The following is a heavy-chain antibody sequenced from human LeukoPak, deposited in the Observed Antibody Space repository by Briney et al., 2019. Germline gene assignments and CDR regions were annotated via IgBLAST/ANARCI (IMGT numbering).Heavy chain of an antibody. J-gene: IGHJ5*02. D-gene: IGHD4-17*01. CDR1: GLTGSHNY. V-gene: IGHV3-53*01. Sequence: GGSPRLSCAASGLTGSHNYVSWVRQAPGKGLEWVSAIHTSGDTCYADSVKGRFTISRDTSKNTLYLQINSLRVEDTAVYYCIVFGDSNHWGQGTLVTVSS. CDR2: IHTSGDT. CDR3: IVFGDSNH.